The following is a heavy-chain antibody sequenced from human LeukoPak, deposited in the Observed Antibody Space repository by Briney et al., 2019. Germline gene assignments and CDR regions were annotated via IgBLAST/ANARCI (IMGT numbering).Heavy chain of an antibody. CDR3: ARDEDYYGSGSYNAFDI. Sequence: GGSLRLSCAASGFTFRNYAMNWVRQAPGKGLEWISAISTAGDNTDYADSVKGRFTISRDNSKNTLYLQMNSLRAEDTALYHCARDEDYYGSGSYNAFDIWGQGTMVTVSS. V-gene: IGHV3-23*01. CDR2: ISTAGDNT. D-gene: IGHD3-10*01. CDR1: GFTFRNYA. J-gene: IGHJ3*02.